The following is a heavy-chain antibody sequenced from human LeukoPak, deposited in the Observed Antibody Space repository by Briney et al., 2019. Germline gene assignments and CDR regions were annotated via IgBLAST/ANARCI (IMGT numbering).Heavy chain of an antibody. CDR3: AKDAGGGVDY. CDR1: GFTFSSYD. J-gene: IGHJ4*02. D-gene: IGHD2-21*01. V-gene: IGHV3-30*18. Sequence: PGGSLSLSCAASGFTFSSYDMHWLRQAPGKGLEWVAVISYDGSNKYYADSVKGRFTISRDNSKNTLYLQMNSLRAEDTAVYYCAKDAGGGVDYWGQGTLVTVSS. CDR2: ISYDGSNK.